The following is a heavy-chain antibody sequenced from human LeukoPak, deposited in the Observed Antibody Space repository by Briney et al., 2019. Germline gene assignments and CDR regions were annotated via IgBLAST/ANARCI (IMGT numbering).Heavy chain of an antibody. CDR3: AKDLAGSGSYSFDY. D-gene: IGHD1-26*01. V-gene: IGHV3-23*01. J-gene: IGHJ4*02. CDR1: GFTFSSSA. Sequence: GGSLRLSCAASGFTFSSSAMTWVRQAPGKGLEWVSIFSGSGGSTYYADSVKGRFTISRDNSKNTLYLQMNSLRAEDTAVYYCAKDLAGSGSYSFDYWGQGTLVTVSS. CDR2: FSGSGGST.